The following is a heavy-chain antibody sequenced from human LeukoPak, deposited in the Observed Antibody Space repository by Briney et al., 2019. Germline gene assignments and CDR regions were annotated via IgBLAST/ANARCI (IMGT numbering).Heavy chain of an antibody. Sequence: PSETLSLTCTVSGHSISSNNYYCGWIRQPPGKGLEWIGSIYHSGSTFYNAALKSRVTISVDTSKNHFSLKMSSVTAADTAVYYCARHGRSVTTVSIPHLDDAFDIWGQGTMVTVSS. J-gene: IGHJ3*02. D-gene: IGHD4-11*01. CDR3: ARHGRSVTTVSIPHLDDAFDI. CDR2: IYHSGST. V-gene: IGHV4-39*01. CDR1: GHSISSNNYY.